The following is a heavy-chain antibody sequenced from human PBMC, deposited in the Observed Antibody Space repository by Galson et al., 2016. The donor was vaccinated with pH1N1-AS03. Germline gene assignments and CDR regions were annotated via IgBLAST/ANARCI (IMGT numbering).Heavy chain of an antibody. V-gene: IGHV1-2*04. CDR1: GYIFTDFY. Sequence: SVKVSCKASGYIFTDFYVHWVRQAPGQGLEWMGWINPKNGVTNYAQKFQAWVTMTGDTSISTAYMELHGLKSDDTAVYYCARGPRGPCSSATCATTYDFGMDVWGQGTTVIVSS. CDR2: INPKNGVT. CDR3: ARGPRGPCSSATCATTYDFGMDV. D-gene: IGHD1-26*01. J-gene: IGHJ6*02.